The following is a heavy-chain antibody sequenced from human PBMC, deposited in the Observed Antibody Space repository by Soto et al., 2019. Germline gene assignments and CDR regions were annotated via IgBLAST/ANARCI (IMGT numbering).Heavy chain of an antibody. CDR2: LSRGGGTT. D-gene: IGHD6-6*01. CDR3: AKDGQYRTDGFDV. J-gene: IGHJ3*01. CDR1: GFTFSSHG. Sequence: EAQLLESGGDWAQSGGSLRLSCAASGFTFSSHGMSWVRQAPGKGLEWIAGLSRGGGTTYYADSVKGRFTISRDNSKNTLDLIMNSLKVEDTALYYCAKDGQYRTDGFDVWGQGTMVTVSS. V-gene: IGHV3-23*01.